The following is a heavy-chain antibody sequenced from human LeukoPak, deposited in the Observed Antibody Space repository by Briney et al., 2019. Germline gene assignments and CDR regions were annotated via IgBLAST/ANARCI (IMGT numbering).Heavy chain of an antibody. CDR2: IWYDGSNK. Sequence: GRSLRLSCAASGFTFSSYGMHWVRQAPGKGLEWVAVIWYDGSNKYYADSVKGRFTISRDNSKNTLYLQMNSLRAEDTAVYYCAKDLGDYGGNSDLNYWGQGTLVTVSS. J-gene: IGHJ4*02. CDR1: GFTFSSYG. D-gene: IGHD4-23*01. CDR3: AKDLGDYGGNSDLNY. V-gene: IGHV3-33*06.